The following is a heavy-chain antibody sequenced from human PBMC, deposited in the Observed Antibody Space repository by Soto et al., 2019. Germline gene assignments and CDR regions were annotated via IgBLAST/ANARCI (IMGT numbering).Heavy chain of an antibody. CDR1: GFTFSSYG. D-gene: IGHD3-10*01. CDR3: ARTYYYGSGSYYDYYYGMDV. CDR2: IWYDGSNK. Sequence: HPGGSLRLSCAASGFTFSSYGMHWVRQAPGKGLEWVAVIWYDGSNKYYADSVKGRFTISRDNSKNTLYLQMNRLRAEDTAVYYCARTYYYGSGSYYDYYYGMDVWGQGTTVTVSS. V-gene: IGHV3-33*01. J-gene: IGHJ6*02.